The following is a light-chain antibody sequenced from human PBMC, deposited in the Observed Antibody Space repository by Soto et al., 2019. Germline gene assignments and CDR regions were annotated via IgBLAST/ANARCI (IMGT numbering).Light chain of an antibody. V-gene: IGKV3-15*01. CDR1: QSVSSD. J-gene: IGKJ1*01. Sequence: EIVMTQSPASLSGSPGERATLSCRASQSVSSDLAWYHQKPGQAPRLLIYGASTRATGIPARFSGSGSGTEFTLTINSLQSEDFAVYYCQQYNNWPRTFGQGAK. CDR3: QQYNNWPRT. CDR2: GAS.